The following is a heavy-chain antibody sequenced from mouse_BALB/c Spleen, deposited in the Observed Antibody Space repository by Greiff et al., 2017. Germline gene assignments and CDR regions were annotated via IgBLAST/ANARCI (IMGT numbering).Heavy chain of an antibody. CDR2: INPSSGYT. CDR3: ARRWLLPFDY. Sequence: VQLQQSAAELARPGASVKMSCKASGYTFTSYTMHWVKQRPGQGLEWIGYINPSSGYTEYNQKFKDKTTLTADKSSSTAYMQLSSLTSEDSAVYYCARRWLLPFDYWGQGTTLTVSS. V-gene: IGHV1-4*02. CDR1: GYTFTSYT. D-gene: IGHD2-3*01. J-gene: IGHJ2*01.